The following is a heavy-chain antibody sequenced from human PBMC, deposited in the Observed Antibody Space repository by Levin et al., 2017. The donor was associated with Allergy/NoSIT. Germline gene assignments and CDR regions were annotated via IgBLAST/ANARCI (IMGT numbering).Heavy chain of an antibody. V-gene: IGHV3-7*01. Sequence: HPGGSLRLSCVASGIAFSPYWMSWVRRAPGRGLEWLATIKHDGSERYYSDSVTGRFTISRDNAKNSLYLQMNSLRAEDTAVYYCARVTAAGVLYGMDVWGQGTTVTVSS. J-gene: IGHJ6*02. CDR3: ARVTAAGVLYGMDV. CDR2: IKHDGSER. D-gene: IGHD6-13*01. CDR1: GIAFSPYW.